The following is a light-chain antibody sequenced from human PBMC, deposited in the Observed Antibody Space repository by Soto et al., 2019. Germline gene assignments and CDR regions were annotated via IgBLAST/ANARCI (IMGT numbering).Light chain of an antibody. J-gene: IGLJ1*01. CDR1: ASTIGRNY. V-gene: IGLV1-47*01. CDR2: RNS. CDR3: AAWDDNLSGLYV. Sequence: QSVLTQSPSVPGTSGQRVTISCSGSASTIGRNYVYWYQQLPGTAPKLLIYRNSQRPSGVPDRFSGSKSGTSASLAISGLRSEDEADYYCAAWDDNLSGLYVFGAGTKVTVL.